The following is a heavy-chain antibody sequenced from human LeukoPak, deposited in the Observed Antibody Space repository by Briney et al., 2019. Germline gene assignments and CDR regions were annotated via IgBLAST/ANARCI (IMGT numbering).Heavy chain of an antibody. Sequence: SETLSLTCSVSGGSITSHFWSWIRQPPGKGLEWIGYIHYSGSTNYNPSLKSRVATSPDTSKNQLFLKLNSVTAADTAVYYCARLVWLGESPGSWFDSWGQGTLVTVSS. V-gene: IGHV4-59*11. CDR1: GGSITSHF. CDR2: IHYSGST. CDR3: ARLVWLGESPGSWFDS. D-gene: IGHD3-10*01. J-gene: IGHJ5*01.